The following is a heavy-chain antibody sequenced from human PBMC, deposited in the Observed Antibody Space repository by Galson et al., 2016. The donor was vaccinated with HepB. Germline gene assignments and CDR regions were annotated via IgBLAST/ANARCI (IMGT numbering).Heavy chain of an antibody. V-gene: IGHV3-7*01. CDR2: IKEDGSKR. CDR1: GFTFSDYW. D-gene: IGHD4-17*01. Sequence: SLRLSCAVSGFTFSDYWMAWVRQVPGKGLEWVANIKEDGSKREYMDSVEGRFTISRDNAKNSLYLQMNSLRAEDTAIYYWARDDGDGFDPWGQGTLVTVS. CDR3: ARDDGDGFDP. J-gene: IGHJ5*02.